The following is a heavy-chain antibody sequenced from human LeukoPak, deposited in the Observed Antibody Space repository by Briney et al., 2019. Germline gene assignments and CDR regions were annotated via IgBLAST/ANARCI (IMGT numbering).Heavy chain of an antibody. D-gene: IGHD3-22*01. CDR2: ISWNSGSI. CDR3: AKDYYDSSGYPYFDY. V-gene: IGHV3-9*01. J-gene: IGHJ4*02. CDR1: GFTFDDYA. Sequence: PGRSLRLSCAASGFTFDDYAMHWVRQAPGKGLEWVSGISWNSGSIGYADSVKGRFTISRDNAKNSLYLQMNSLRAEDTALYYCAKDYYDSSGYPYFDYWGQGTLVTVSS.